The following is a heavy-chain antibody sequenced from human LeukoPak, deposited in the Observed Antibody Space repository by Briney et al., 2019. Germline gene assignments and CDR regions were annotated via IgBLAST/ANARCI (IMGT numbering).Heavy chain of an antibody. D-gene: IGHD2-21*02. J-gene: IGHJ4*02. Sequence: SETLSLTCAVYGGSFSGYYWSWIRQPPGKGLEWIGEINHSGSTNYNPSLKSRVTISVDTSKNQFSLKLSSVTAADTAVYYCARVQRCGGDCYSDYWGQGTLVTVSS. V-gene: IGHV4-34*01. CDR1: GGSFSGYY. CDR2: INHSGST. CDR3: ARVQRCGGDCYSDY.